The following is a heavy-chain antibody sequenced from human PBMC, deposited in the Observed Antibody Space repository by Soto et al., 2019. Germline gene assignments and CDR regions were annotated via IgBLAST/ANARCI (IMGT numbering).Heavy chain of an antibody. J-gene: IGHJ4*02. Sequence: WETLSLTCAVYGGSFSGYYWSWIRQPPGKGLEWIGEINHSGSTNYNPSLKSRVTISVDTSKNQFSLKLSSVTAADTAVYYCARGGRKGYCTNGVCYTEAYFDDWGEGTLVTVA. CDR2: INHSGST. CDR3: ARGGRKGYCTNGVCYTEAYFDD. CDR1: GGSFSGYY. V-gene: IGHV4-34*01. D-gene: IGHD2-8*01.